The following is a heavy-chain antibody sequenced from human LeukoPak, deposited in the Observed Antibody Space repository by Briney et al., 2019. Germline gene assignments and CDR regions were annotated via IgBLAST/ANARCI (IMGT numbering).Heavy chain of an antibody. CDR3: ARRSNVGAIPFDS. CDR1: GYTFTSYY. Sequence: ASVKDSCQASGYTFTSYYMHWVRQARGQGLEWVGIINPSGGSTRYAQKFQGRVTMTTDMSTSTVYMELSSLRSEDTAVYYCARRSNVGAIPFDSWGQGTLVTVSS. J-gene: IGHJ4*02. V-gene: IGHV1-46*01. CDR2: INPSGGST. D-gene: IGHD1-26*01.